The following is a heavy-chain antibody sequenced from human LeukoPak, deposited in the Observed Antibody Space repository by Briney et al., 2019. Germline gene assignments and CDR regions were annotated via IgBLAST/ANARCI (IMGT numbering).Heavy chain of an antibody. J-gene: IGHJ5*02. CDR2: IYPGDSDT. Sequence: GESLKISCKGSGYNFTNYWVGWVRQMPEKGLEWMGFIYPGDSDTRYGPSFQGRVTISADKSISTAFLQWSSLKASDTAMYYCARAYYDFWSGYSGPGFDPWGQGTLVTVSS. CDR3: ARAYYDFWSGYSGPGFDP. V-gene: IGHV5-51*01. D-gene: IGHD3-3*01. CDR1: GYNFTNYW.